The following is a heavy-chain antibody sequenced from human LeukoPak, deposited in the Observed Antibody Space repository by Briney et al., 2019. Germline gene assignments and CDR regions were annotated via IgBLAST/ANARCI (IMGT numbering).Heavy chain of an antibody. CDR3: AKASTRSFTSGYYGDAFDI. CDR2: ISWNSGTI. V-gene: IGHV3-9*03. Sequence: GGSLRLSCAASGFTFDDYAMHWVRQAPGKGLEWVSGISWNSGTIAYADSVKGRFTISRDNAKNSLYLQMNSLRAEDMALYYCAKASTRSFTSGYYGDAFDIWGQGTMVSVSS. CDR1: GFTFDDYA. D-gene: IGHD3-22*01. J-gene: IGHJ3*02.